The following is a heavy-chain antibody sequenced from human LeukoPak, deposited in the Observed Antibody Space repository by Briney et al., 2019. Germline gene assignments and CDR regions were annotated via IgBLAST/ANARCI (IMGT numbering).Heavy chain of an antibody. V-gene: IGHV1-46*01. D-gene: IGHD5-18*01. J-gene: IGHJ4*02. CDR3: AREGGYSYGSPFDY. CDR2: INPSGGST. CDR1: GYTFTIYY. Sequence: ASVTVSFKASGYTFTIYYMHWVRQAPGQGLEWMGVINPSGGSTSYAQKFQGRVTMTRDMSTSTVYMELSSLRSEDTAVYYCAREGGYSYGSPFDYWGQGTLVTASS.